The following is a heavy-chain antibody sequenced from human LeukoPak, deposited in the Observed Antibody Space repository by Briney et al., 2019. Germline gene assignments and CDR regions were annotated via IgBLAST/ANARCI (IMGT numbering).Heavy chain of an antibody. J-gene: IGHJ4*02. Sequence: GGSLRLSCAASGFTFSSYSMNWVRQAPGKGLEWVSAISGSGGSTYYADSVKGRFTISRDNSKNTLYLQMNSLRAEDTAVYYCAKVPRAVAISRYDYWGQGTLVTVSS. CDR2: ISGSGGST. CDR1: GFTFSSYS. V-gene: IGHV3-23*01. CDR3: AKVPRAVAISRYDY. D-gene: IGHD6-19*01.